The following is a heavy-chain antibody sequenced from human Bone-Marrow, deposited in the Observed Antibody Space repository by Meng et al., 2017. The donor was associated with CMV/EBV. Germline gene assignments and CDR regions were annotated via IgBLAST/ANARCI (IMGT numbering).Heavy chain of an antibody. CDR2: INQDENEK. CDR1: GFSFRNNW. CDR3: ARGFWNPYYEDTHDF. J-gene: IGHJ4*01. Sequence: GESLKISCVPSGFSFRNNWMHWVRQAPGKGLEWVANINQDENEKYYVDSVKGRFTISRDNAKNSMYLQMNSLRAEDTAVFYCARGFWNPYYEDTHDFWGHGTLVTVSS. D-gene: IGHD3-3*01. V-gene: IGHV3-7*04.